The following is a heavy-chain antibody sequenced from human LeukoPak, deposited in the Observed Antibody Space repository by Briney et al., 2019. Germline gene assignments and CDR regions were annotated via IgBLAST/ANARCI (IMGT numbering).Heavy chain of an antibody. V-gene: IGHV1-69*05. CDR2: IIPIFGTA. D-gene: IGHD6-13*01. CDR1: GGTFSSYA. CDR3: ASVYSSSWDRRANWFDP. J-gene: IGHJ5*02. Sequence: SVKVSCKASGGTFSSYAISWVRQAPGQGLEWMGGIIPIFGTANYAQKFQGRVTITTDESTSTAYMELSSLRSEDTAVYYCASVYSSSWDRRANWFDPWGQGTLVTVSS.